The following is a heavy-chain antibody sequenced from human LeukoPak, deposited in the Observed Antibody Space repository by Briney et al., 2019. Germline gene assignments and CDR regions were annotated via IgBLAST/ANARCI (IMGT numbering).Heavy chain of an antibody. V-gene: IGHV3-64*01. CDR1: GFTFSSYA. D-gene: IGHD2-15*01. Sequence: GGSLRLSCAASGFTFSSYAMHWVRQAPGKGLEYVSAISSNGGSTYYANSVKGRFIISRDNSKNTLYLQMNSLRAEDTAIYYCAKDVFLLSGRGDDYWGQGTLVTVSS. J-gene: IGHJ4*02. CDR3: AKDVFLLSGRGDDY. CDR2: ISSNGGST.